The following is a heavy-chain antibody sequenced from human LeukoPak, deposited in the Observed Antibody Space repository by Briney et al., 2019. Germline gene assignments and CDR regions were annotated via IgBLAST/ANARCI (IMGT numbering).Heavy chain of an antibody. D-gene: IGHD5-12*01. CDR2: ISRSSSTI. J-gene: IGHJ4*02. Sequence: GGSLRLSCAASGFTFNNYSMNWVRQAPGKGLEWVSYISRSSSTIYYADSVKGRFTISRDNAKNSLYPQMNSLRAEDTAVYYCARVVGIVATIDYWGQGTLVTVSS. V-gene: IGHV3-48*01. CDR1: GFTFNNYS. CDR3: ARVVGIVATIDY.